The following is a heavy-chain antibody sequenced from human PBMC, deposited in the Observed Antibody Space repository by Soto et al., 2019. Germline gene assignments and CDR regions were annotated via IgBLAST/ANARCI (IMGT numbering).Heavy chain of an antibody. D-gene: IGHD1-26*01. CDR3: AKGWEGSFGY. Sequence: WGSLRLSCAASGFTFISYAIILFRQAPGKGLEWVSAISGSGGSTYYADFVKGRFTISRDNSKNTLYLQMNSLRAEDTAVYYCAKGWEGSFGYWGQGTLVTVSS. CDR1: GFTFISYA. V-gene: IGHV3-23*01. J-gene: IGHJ4*02. CDR2: ISGSGGST.